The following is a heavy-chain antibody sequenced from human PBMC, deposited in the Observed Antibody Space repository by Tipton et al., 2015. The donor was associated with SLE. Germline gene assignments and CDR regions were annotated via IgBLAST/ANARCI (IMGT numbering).Heavy chain of an antibody. Sequence: SLRLSCAASGFTVSSNYMSWVRQAPGKGLEWVSVIYSGGSTYYADSVKCRFTISRDNSKNTLYLQMNSLRAEDTAVYYCAREGVYGGSSGWFDPWGQGNLVTVSS. CDR1: GFTVSSNY. D-gene: IGHD2-15*01. CDR3: AREGVYGGSSGWFDP. J-gene: IGHJ5*02. CDR2: IYSGGST. V-gene: IGHV3-66*01.